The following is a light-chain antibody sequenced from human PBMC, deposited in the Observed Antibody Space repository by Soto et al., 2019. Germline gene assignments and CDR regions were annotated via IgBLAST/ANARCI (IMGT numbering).Light chain of an antibody. CDR2: GVS. Sequence: MTQSPSSLSASVGDRVTLSCRASQSVNNKVAWYQQKPGQAPRLLIFGVSTRATGIPARFSGSGSVTEFTLTISSLQSEDFAVYYCQQYNNWPPITFGQGTRLEIK. CDR3: QQYNNWPPIT. V-gene: IGKV3-15*01. CDR1: QSVNNK. J-gene: IGKJ5*01.